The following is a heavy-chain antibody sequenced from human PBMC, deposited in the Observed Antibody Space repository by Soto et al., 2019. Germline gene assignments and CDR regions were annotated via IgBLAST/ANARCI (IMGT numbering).Heavy chain of an antibody. CDR1: GGSFSGYY. CDR2: INHSGST. V-gene: IGHV4-34*01. D-gene: IGHD1-26*01. J-gene: IGHJ4*02. Sequence: SETLSLTCAVYGGSFSGYYWSWIRQPPGKGLEWIGEINHSGSTNYNPSLKSRVTISVDTSKNQFSLKLSSVTAADTAVYYCARWAVGATTIDYWGQGTLVTVS. CDR3: ARWAVGATTIDY.